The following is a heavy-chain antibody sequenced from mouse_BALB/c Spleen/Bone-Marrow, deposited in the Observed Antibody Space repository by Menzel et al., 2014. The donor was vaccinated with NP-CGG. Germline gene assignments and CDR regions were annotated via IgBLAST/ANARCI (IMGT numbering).Heavy chain of an antibody. Sequence: VMLVESGAELVRPGSSVKISCKASGYPFSSYWMSWVKQRPGQGLEWIGQIYPGDGETNYNGKFKGNATLTADKSSSTAYMQLISLTSEDSAVCFCARKYGDYWGQGTTLTVSS. J-gene: IGHJ2*01. CDR1: GYPFSSYW. CDR2: IYPGDGET. CDR3: ARKYGDY. V-gene: IGHV1-80*01. D-gene: IGHD2-10*02.